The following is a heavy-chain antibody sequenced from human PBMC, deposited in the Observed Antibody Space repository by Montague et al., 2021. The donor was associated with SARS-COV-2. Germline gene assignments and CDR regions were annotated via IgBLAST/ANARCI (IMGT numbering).Heavy chain of an antibody. J-gene: IGHJ3*02. CDR3: ARHRANAGSFDI. Sequence: SETLSLTCTVSGGSIPLSRYDWGWLRQPPGTFLEWIGSVHYTGTTSYNSSLKSLLTISVDTSENQFSLKMTSVTASDTAVYYCARHRANAGSFDIWGQGTMVNVSS. CDR2: VHYTGTT. CDR1: GGSIPLSRYD. D-gene: IGHD1-1*01. V-gene: IGHV4-39*01.